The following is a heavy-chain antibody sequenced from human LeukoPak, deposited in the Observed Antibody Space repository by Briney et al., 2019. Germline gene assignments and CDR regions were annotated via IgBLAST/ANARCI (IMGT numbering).Heavy chain of an antibody. Sequence: GRSLRLSCAASGFTFSSYGMHWVRQAPGKGLEWVAVIWHDGSNKYYADSVKGRFTISRDNSKNTLYLQMNSLRAEDTAMYYCARVSTPRGPLRYFDWLPDYWGQGTLVTVSS. J-gene: IGHJ4*02. CDR3: ARVSTPRGPLRYFDWLPDY. D-gene: IGHD3-9*01. CDR2: IWHDGSNK. V-gene: IGHV3-33*01. CDR1: GFTFSSYG.